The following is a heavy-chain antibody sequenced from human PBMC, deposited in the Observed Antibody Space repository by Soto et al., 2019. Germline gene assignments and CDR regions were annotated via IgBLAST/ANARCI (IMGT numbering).Heavy chain of an antibody. CDR1: GFTVSSNY. V-gene: IGHV3-66*04. CDR2: IYSGGST. J-gene: IGHJ4*02. Sequence: EVQLVESGGGLVQPGGSLRLSCAASGFTVSSNYMSWVRQAPGKGLEWVSVIYSGGSTYYADSVKGRFTISRDNSKNTLYLQMNSLRAEDTAVYYCARLIGYSSGWIYAYYFDYWGQGILVTGSS. D-gene: IGHD6-19*01. CDR3: ARLIGYSSGWIYAYYFDY.